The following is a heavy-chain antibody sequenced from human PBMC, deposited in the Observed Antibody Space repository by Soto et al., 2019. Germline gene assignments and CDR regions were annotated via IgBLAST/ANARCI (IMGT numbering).Heavy chain of an antibody. CDR3: ARETRIVGATRAEDAFDI. Sequence: TLCLTCTVTGASMSSFYRSWIRQPPGKELEWIGYIYYSGSTNYNPSLKSRVTISVDTSKNQFSLKLSSVTAADTAVYYCARETRIVGATRAEDAFDIWGQGTMVTV. V-gene: IGHV4-59*01. CDR1: GASMSSFY. CDR2: IYYSGST. J-gene: IGHJ3*02. D-gene: IGHD1-26*01.